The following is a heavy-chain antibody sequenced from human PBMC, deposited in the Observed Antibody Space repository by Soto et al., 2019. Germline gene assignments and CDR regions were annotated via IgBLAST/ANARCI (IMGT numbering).Heavy chain of an antibody. CDR3: ARVSRITFFTSQFDY. D-gene: IGHD3-3*01. J-gene: IGHJ4*02. V-gene: IGHV1-46*04. CDR2: VNPSGDST. CDR1: GFTFTRYY. Sequence: GASVKVSCKASGFTFTRYYMHWVRQAPGQWLEWMGRVNPSGDSTNYAQKLQGRVTMTRDTSMSTVYMELSSLRSDDTAVYYCARVSRITFFTSQFDYWGQGTLVTVSS.